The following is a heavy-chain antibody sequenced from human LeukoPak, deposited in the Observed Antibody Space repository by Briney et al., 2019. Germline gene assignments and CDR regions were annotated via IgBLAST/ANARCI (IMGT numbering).Heavy chain of an antibody. Sequence: SETLSLTCTVSGGSISSSSYYWGWIRQPPGKGLEWIGSIYYSGSTYYNPSLKSRVTISVDTSKNQFSLKLSSVTAADTAVYYCARQYYGLGSFNFDYWGQGTLVTVSS. D-gene: IGHD3-10*01. CDR1: GGSISSSSYY. V-gene: IGHV4-39*01. CDR2: IYYSGST. J-gene: IGHJ4*02. CDR3: ARQYYGLGSFNFDY.